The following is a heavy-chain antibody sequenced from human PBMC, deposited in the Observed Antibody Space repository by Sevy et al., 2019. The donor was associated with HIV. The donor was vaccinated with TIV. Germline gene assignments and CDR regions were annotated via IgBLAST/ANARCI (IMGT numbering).Heavy chain of an antibody. V-gene: IGHV1-69*13. CDR1: GGTFSDYA. CDR3: ARGRASVAARPNYYYGMDV. J-gene: IGHJ6*02. Sequence: ASVTVSCKASGGTFSDYAMHWVRQAPGQGLQWMGGIIPIFGTTKYAQKFQGRVTITADETTSTVYMELNSLRSEDTAVYYCARGRASVAARPNYYYGMDVWGQGTTVTVSS. D-gene: IGHD6-6*01. CDR2: IIPIFGTT.